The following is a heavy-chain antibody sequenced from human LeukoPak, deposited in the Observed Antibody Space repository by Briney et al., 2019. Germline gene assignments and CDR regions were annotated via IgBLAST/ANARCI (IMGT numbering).Heavy chain of an antibody. D-gene: IGHD3-22*01. CDR3: ARARYYYDSSGYYSAFDY. CDR2: IYSGGST. V-gene: IGHV3-66*01. J-gene: IGHJ4*02. Sequence: GGSLRLSCAASGFTVSSNYMSWVRQAPGKGLEWVSVIYSGGSTYYADSVKGRFTISRDNAKNTLYLQMNSLRAEDTAVYYCARARYYYDSSGYYSAFDYWGQGTLVTVSS. CDR1: GFTVSSNY.